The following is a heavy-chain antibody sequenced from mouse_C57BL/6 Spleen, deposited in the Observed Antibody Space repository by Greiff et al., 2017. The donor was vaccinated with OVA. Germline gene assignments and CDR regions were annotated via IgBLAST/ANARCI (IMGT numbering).Heavy chain of an antibody. D-gene: IGHD1-1*01. V-gene: IGHV1-64*01. Sequence: QVQLQQPGAELVKPGASVKLSCKASGYTFTSYWMHWVKQRPGQGLEWIGMIHPNSGSTNYNEKFKSKATLTVDKSSSTAYMQLSSLTSDDSAVYYCARLGTTVVATDFDVWGTGTTVTVSS. CDR3: ARLGTTVVATDFDV. CDR1: GYTFTSYW. J-gene: IGHJ1*03. CDR2: IHPNSGST.